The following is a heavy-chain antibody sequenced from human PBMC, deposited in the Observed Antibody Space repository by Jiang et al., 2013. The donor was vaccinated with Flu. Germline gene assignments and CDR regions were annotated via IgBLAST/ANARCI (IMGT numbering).Heavy chain of an antibody. CDR3: TSPYYYDSSGYHYVGY. V-gene: IGHV3-73*01. J-gene: IGHJ4*02. Sequence: GGSLKLSCAASGVTFRDSDIHWVRQAFGKGLEWVGRIRTRANTYATAYAASVKGRFTISRDDSKDTAYLQMNSLKGEDTAVYYCTSPYYYDSSGYHYVGYWGQGALVTVSS. CDR2: IRTRANTYAT. CDR1: GVTFRDSD. D-gene: IGHD3-22*01.